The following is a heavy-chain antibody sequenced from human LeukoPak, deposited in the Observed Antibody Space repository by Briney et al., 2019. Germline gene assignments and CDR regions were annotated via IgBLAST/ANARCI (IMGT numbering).Heavy chain of an antibody. V-gene: IGHV4-59*01. CDR2: IYYSGST. CDR1: GGSISSYY. CDR3: ARVSSSAAFDI. D-gene: IGHD6-19*01. Sequence: SETLSLTCTVSGGSISSYYWSWIRQPPGKGLEWIGYIYYSGSTNYDPSLKSRVTISVDTSKNQFSLKLSSVTAADTAVYYCARVSSSAAFDICGQGKMVTVSS. J-gene: IGHJ3*02.